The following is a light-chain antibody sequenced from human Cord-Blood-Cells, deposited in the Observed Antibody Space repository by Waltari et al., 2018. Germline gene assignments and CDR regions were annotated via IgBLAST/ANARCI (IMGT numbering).Light chain of an antibody. V-gene: IGLV3-1*01. CDR2: QDS. CDR1: KLGDKY. CDR3: QAWDSSVV. J-gene: IGLJ2*01. Sequence: SYELTQPPSVSVSPGQPASITCSGDKLGDKYACWYQQKPGQYPVLVIYQDSKRPSGIRERFSGSNSGNTATLTISGTQAMDEADYYCQAWDSSVVFGGGTKLTVL.